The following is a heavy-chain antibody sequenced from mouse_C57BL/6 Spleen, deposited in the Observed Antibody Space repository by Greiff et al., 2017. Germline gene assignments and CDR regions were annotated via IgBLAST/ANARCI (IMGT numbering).Heavy chain of an antibody. J-gene: IGHJ4*01. D-gene: IGHD4-1*01. CDR3: AREGANWDTYYAMDY. CDR1: GFTFSDYY. Sequence: EVKLEESEGGLVQPGSSMKLSCTASGFTFSDYYIAWVRQVPEKGLEWVANINYDGSSTYYLDSLKSRFIISRDTAKNILYLQMSSLKSEDTATYYCAREGANWDTYYAMDYWGQGTSVTVSS. V-gene: IGHV5-16*01. CDR2: INYDGSST.